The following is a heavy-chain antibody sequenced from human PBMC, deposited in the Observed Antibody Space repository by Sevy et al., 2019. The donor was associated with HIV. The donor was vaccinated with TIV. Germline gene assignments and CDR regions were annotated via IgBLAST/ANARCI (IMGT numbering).Heavy chain of an antibody. Sequence: GGSLRLSCTASGFTFGDYAMSWFRQAPGKGLEWVGFIRSKAYGGTTEYAASVKGRFTISRDGSKSIAYLQMNSLKTEDTAVYYCTRERVQYYYDSSGYPGAFDIWGQGTMVTVS. V-gene: IGHV3-49*01. J-gene: IGHJ3*02. CDR1: GFTFGDYA. CDR2: IRSKAYGGTT. CDR3: TRERVQYYYDSSGYPGAFDI. D-gene: IGHD3-22*01.